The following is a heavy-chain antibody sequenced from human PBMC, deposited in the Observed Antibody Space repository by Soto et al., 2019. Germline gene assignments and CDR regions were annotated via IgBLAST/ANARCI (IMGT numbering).Heavy chain of an antibody. Sequence: QVQLVESGGGVVQPGKSLTLSCEASGFNFNTYGMHWVRQAPGKGLEWVAVIWYDGSSQSYVDSVKGRFTISRDNTKNTVCLKMNSLIAEDAAVYYCARDKFPRTSPGYYLDYWGQGTLVTVSS. CDR2: IWYDGSSQ. V-gene: IGHV3-33*01. J-gene: IGHJ4*02. CDR1: GFNFNTYG. D-gene: IGHD3-9*01. CDR3: ARDKFPRTSPGYYLDY.